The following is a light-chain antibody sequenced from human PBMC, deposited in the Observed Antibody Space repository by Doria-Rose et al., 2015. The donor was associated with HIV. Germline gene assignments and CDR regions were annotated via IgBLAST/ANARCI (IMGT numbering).Light chain of an antibody. CDR2: GNT. CDR1: SSNIKAGFD. Sequence: QSVVTQPPSVSGAPGQRVAISCTGSSSNIKAGFDVNWYQQFPGTAPKLLIHGNTNRPSGVPDRFYGSKSGTSASLAISGLRAEDEADYYCQSYDSRLSVYVFGTGTKVTVL. J-gene: IGLJ1*01. CDR3: QSYDSRLSVYV. V-gene: IGLV1-40*02.